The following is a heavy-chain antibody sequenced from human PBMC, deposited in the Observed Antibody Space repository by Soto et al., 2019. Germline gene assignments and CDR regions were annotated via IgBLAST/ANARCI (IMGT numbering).Heavy chain of an antibody. D-gene: IGHD2-2*01. CDR2: IYYSGST. J-gene: IGHJ5*02. CDR1: GGSISSYY. V-gene: IGHV4-59*01. CDR3: ARARSLGYCSSTSCPKWFDP. Sequence: SLTCTVSGGSISSYYWSWIRQPPGKGLEWIGYIYYSGSTNYNPSLKSRVTISVDTSKNQFSLKLSSVTAADTAVYYCARARSLGYCSSTSCPKWFDPWGQGTLVTVS.